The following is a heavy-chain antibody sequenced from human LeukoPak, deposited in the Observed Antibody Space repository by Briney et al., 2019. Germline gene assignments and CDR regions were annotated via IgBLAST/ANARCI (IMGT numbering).Heavy chain of an antibody. CDR1: GYTFAAYY. CDR2: INPNSGGT. CDR3: AREGYVVVPAARDAFDI. J-gene: IGHJ3*02. Sequence: ASVKVSCKASGYTFAAYYMYWVRQAPGQGLEWMGWINPNSGGTNYAQKFQGRVTMTRDTSISTAYMELSRLRSDDTAVYYCAREGYVVVPAARDAFDIWGQGTMVTVSS. D-gene: IGHD2-2*01. V-gene: IGHV1-2*02.